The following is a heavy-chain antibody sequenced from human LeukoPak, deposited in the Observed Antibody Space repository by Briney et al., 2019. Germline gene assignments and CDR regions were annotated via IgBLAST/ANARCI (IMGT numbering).Heavy chain of an antibody. CDR3: AGDTYGMDV. J-gene: IGHJ6*04. Sequence: SETLSLTCAVSGYSISSGYYWGWIWQPPGKGLEWIGSIYHSGSTYYNPSLKSRVTISVDTSKNQFSLKLSSVTAADTAVYYCAGDTYGMDVWGKGTTVTVSS. CDR2: IYHSGST. V-gene: IGHV4-38-2*01. CDR1: GYSISSGYY. D-gene: IGHD3-10*01.